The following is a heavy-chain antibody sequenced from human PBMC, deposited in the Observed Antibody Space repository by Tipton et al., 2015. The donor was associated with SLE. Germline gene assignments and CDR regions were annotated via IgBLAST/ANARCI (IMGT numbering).Heavy chain of an antibody. CDR1: GGSISSSSYY. J-gene: IGHJ4*02. CDR3: ARLGIAVAGPTDY. V-gene: IGHV4-39*07. CDR2: IYYSGST. Sequence: TLSLTCTVSGGSISSSSYYWGWIRQPPGKGLEWIGSIYYSGSTYYNPSLKSRVTISVDTSKNQFSLKPSSVTAADTAVYYCARLGIAVAGPTDYWGQGTLVIVSS. D-gene: IGHD6-19*01.